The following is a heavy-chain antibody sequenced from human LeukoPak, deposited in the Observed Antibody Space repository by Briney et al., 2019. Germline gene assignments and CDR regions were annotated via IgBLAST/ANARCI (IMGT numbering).Heavy chain of an antibody. CDR3: AKYMLYVDTAMVLDY. Sequence: GGSLRLSCAVSGFTFSSYALHWVRQAPGKGLEWVAVISHDGSTKYYADSVKGRFTISRDNSKNTLYLQMNSLRAEDTAVYYCAKYMLYVDTAMVLDYWGQGTLVTVSS. J-gene: IGHJ4*02. CDR2: ISHDGSTK. D-gene: IGHD5-18*01. CDR1: GFTFSSYA. V-gene: IGHV3-30-3*02.